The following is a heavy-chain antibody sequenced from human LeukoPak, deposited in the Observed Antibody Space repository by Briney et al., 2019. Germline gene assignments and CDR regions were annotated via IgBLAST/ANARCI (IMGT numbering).Heavy chain of an antibody. CDR1: GGSISSSSYY. CDR3: ARPARLITGTTVWAFDI. V-gene: IGHV4-39*01. Sequence: SETLSLTCTVSGGSISSSSYYWGWIRQPPGKGLEWIGSIYYSGSTYYNPSLKSRVTISVDTSKNQFSLKLSSVTAADTAVYYCARPARLITGTTVWAFDIWGQGTMVTVSS. CDR2: IYYSGST. D-gene: IGHD1-7*01. J-gene: IGHJ3*02.